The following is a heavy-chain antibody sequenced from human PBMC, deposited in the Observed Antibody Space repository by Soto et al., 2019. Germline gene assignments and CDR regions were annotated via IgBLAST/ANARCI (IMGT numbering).Heavy chain of an antibody. CDR2: ISGSGGST. D-gene: IGHD6-19*01. Sequence: PGGSLRLSCAAPGITFSSYAMSWVRQAPGKGLEWVSAISGSGGSTYYADSVKGRFTISRDNSKNTLYLQMNSLRAEDTAVYYCANISPAGQWLVPGGYFQHWGQGTLVTVSS. CDR3: ANISPAGQWLVPGGYFQH. V-gene: IGHV3-23*01. J-gene: IGHJ1*01. CDR1: GITFSSYA.